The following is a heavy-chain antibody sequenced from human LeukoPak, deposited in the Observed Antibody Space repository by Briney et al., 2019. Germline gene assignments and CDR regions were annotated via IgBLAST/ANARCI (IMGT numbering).Heavy chain of an antibody. Sequence: GGSLRLSCAASGFTLSSYGMHWVRQAPGKGLEWVAVISYDGSNKYYGDSVKGRFTISRDISKNTLYLQMNSLRAEDTAVYYCAKEGRPRYCSGGSCYRDAFDIWGQGTMVTVSS. CDR1: GFTLSSYG. D-gene: IGHD2-15*01. J-gene: IGHJ3*02. V-gene: IGHV3-30*18. CDR3: AKEGRPRYCSGGSCYRDAFDI. CDR2: ISYDGSNK.